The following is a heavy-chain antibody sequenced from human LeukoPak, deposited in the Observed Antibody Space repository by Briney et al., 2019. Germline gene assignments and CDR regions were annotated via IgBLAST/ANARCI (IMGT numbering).Heavy chain of an antibody. J-gene: IGHJ4*02. CDR1: GYTFTGYY. D-gene: IGHD4-17*01. CDR3: ARVPSSTTFDYGDYVAPFDY. CDR2: SNPNSGGT. Sequence: ASVKVSCKASGYTFTGYYMHWVRQAPGQGLEWMGWSNPNSGGTNYAQKFQGRVTMTRDTSISTAYMELSRLRSDDTAVYYCARVPSSTTFDYGDYVAPFDYWGQGTLVTVSS. V-gene: IGHV1-2*02.